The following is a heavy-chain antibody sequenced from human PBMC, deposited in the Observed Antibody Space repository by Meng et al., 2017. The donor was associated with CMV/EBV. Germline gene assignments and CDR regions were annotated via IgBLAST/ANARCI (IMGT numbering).Heavy chain of an antibody. Sequence: SLQVYGPKLFQPTQTLALTCTFAGFALGTSGVGVCWIRYPPRKALELLALIYWDDDKRYSQSLKIRLTITKDTSKNQVVLTMTNMYPVDAATYYCAHRGSYGYHGYWGQGTLVTVSS. CDR3: AHRGSYGYHGY. CDR2: IYWDDDK. J-gene: IGHJ4*02. CDR1: GFALGTSGVG. V-gene: IGHV2-5*02. D-gene: IGHD5-18*01.